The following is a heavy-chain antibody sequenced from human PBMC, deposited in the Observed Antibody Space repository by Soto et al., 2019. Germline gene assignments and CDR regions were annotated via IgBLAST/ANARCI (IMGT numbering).Heavy chain of an antibody. CDR2: IKADGGEK. D-gene: IGHD2-8*01. CDR1: GFTFSRHW. V-gene: IGHV3-7*01. Sequence: PGGSLRLSCAASGFTFSRHWMSWIRQAPGRGLEWVANIKADGGEKNYVYSATGRFTISRDNAKNSMYLQMDSMRAENTAVYFCSSLHNPVLEPTFRGQGTLVTVSS. J-gene: IGHJ4*02. CDR3: SSLHNPVLEPTF.